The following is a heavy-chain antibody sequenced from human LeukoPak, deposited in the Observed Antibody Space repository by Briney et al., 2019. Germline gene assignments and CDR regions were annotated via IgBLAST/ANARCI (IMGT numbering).Heavy chain of an antibody. Sequence: GGSLRLSCAASGFSFSTYAMSWVRQAPGKGLEWLSGISGDGRRAYYADSVKGRSTISRDNSKNTVYLQMNSLRAEDTALYYCVKDPFPPHGGYWGQGTLVTVSS. J-gene: IGHJ4*02. CDR1: GFSFSTYA. CDR2: ISGDGRRA. CDR3: VKDPFPPHGGY. V-gene: IGHV3-23*01. D-gene: IGHD2-21*01.